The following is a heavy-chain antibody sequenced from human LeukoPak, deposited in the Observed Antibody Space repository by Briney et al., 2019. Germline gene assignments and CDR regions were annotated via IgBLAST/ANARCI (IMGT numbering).Heavy chain of an antibody. V-gene: IGHV1-8*01. Sequence: ASVKVSCKASGYTFTSYDINWVRQATGQGLEWMGWMNPNSGNTGYAQKFQGRVTMTRNTSISTAYMELSSLRSEDTAVYYCARGRAGWRTGHLDYWGQEPWSPSPQ. CDR1: GYTFTSYD. D-gene: IGHD1-1*01. CDR2: MNPNSGNT. J-gene: IGHJ4*01. CDR3: ARGRAGWRTGHLDY.